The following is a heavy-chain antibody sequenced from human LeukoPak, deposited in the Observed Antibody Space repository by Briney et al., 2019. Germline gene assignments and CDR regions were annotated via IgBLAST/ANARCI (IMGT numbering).Heavy chain of an antibody. Sequence: GGSLRLSCAASGFTFSSYGMHWVRQAPGKGLEWVAFIRYDGSYRNHADSVKGRLTISRDNSKNTLYLQMNSLRIEDTAVYYCAKADINWGQGVLVTVSS. J-gene: IGHJ4*02. V-gene: IGHV3-30*02. CDR3: AKADIN. CDR2: IRYDGSYR. CDR1: GFTFSSYG.